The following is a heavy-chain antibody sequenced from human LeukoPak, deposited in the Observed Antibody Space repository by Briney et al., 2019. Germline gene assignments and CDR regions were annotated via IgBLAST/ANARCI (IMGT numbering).Heavy chain of an antibody. CDR3: ARTPHSSNSYFXX. CDR2: FYHSGNT. J-gene: IGHJ4*02. CDR1: GYSISSGYF. D-gene: IGHD2/OR15-2a*01. Sequence: SETLSLTCIVSGYSISSGYFWAWIRQPPGKGLEWIGAFYHSGNTYYNPSLKNRVTASVDTSKNQFSLKLSSVTAADTAVYYCARTPHSSNSYFXXWGQGILVTV. V-gene: IGHV4-38-2*02.